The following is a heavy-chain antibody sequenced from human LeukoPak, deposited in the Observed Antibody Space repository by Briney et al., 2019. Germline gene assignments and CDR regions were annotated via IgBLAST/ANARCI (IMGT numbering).Heavy chain of an antibody. Sequence: SVKVSCKASGGTFSSYAISWVRQAPGQGLEWMGGIIPIFGTANYAQKFQGRVTITTDESTSTAYMELSSLRSEDTAVYYCARGGWELPNWFDPWGQGTLVTVSS. CDR1: GGTFSSYA. J-gene: IGHJ5*02. D-gene: IGHD1-26*01. V-gene: IGHV1-69*05. CDR3: ARGGWELPNWFDP. CDR2: IIPIFGTA.